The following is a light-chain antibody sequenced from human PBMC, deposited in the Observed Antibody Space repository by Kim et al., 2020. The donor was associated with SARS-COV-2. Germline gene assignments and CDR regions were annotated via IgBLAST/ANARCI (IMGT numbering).Light chain of an antibody. CDR1: QSVNRNY. V-gene: IGKV3-20*01. CDR2: AAS. J-gene: IGKJ4*01. CDR3: QQYGSSLLT. Sequence: SPGERATLSCRASQSVNRNYLAWYQQKPGQAPSLLIHAASSRATGIPDRFSGSGSGTDFTLTISRLEPEDFAVYYCQQYGSSLLTFGGGTKVDIK.